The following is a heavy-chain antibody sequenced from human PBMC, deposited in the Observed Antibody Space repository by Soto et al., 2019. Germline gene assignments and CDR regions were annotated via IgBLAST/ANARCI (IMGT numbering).Heavy chain of an antibody. CDR1: GYTFTSYG. D-gene: IGHD4-17*01. V-gene: IGHV1-18*04. Sequence: QVQLVQSGAEVKKPGASVKVSCKASGYTFTSYGISWVRQAPGQGLEWMGWISAYNGNTNYAQKLQGRVTMTTDTATSTAYMELRSLRSDDTAVYYCARVSNLYGDYHEMLDYWGQGTLVTVSS. J-gene: IGHJ4*02. CDR2: ISAYNGNT. CDR3: ARVSNLYGDYHEMLDY.